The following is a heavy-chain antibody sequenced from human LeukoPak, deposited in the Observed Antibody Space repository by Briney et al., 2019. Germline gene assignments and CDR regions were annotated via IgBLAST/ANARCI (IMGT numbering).Heavy chain of an antibody. V-gene: IGHV5-51*01. J-gene: IGHJ4*02. CDR2: IYPGDSDT. D-gene: IGHD2-2*01. Sequence: AASLKISCWGSGCSFTSYWIGWVRNLPPKGLEWMVIIYPGDSDTRYNPSFQGQVTISADKSISTAYLQWSSLKASDTAMYYCARLRDIVVVPAAIASGVFDYWGQGTLVTVSS. CDR1: GCSFTSYW. CDR3: ARLRDIVVVPAAIASGVFDY.